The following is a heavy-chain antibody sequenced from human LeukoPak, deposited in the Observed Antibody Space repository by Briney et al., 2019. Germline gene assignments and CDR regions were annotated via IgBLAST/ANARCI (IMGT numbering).Heavy chain of an antibody. CDR2: ISGSSSYI. Sequence: PGESLRLSCAASGFTFSSYSMNWVRQAPGKGLEWVSFISGSSSYIYYADSVKGRFTISRDNAKNSLYLQMNSLRAEDTAVYYCAELGITMIGGVWGKGTTVTISS. J-gene: IGHJ6*04. V-gene: IGHV3-21*01. CDR1: GFTFSSYS. D-gene: IGHD3-10*02. CDR3: AELGITMIGGV.